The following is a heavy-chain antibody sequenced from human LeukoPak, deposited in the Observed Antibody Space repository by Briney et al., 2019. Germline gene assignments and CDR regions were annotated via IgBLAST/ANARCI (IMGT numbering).Heavy chain of an antibody. CDR3: ARRPVGAGYYYYGMDV. Sequence: PGGSLRLSCAASGFTVSSNYMSWVRQAPGKGLEWVSVIYSGGSTYYADSVKGRFTISRHNSKNTLYLQMNSLRAEDTAVYYCARRPVGAGYYYYGMDVWGQGTTVTVSS. V-gene: IGHV3-53*04. CDR2: IYSGGST. D-gene: IGHD1-26*01. J-gene: IGHJ6*02. CDR1: GFTVSSNY.